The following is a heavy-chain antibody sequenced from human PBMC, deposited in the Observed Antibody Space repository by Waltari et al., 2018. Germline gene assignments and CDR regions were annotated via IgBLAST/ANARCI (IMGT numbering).Heavy chain of an antibody. Sequence: EVQLVQSGAEVKKPGESLKISCKGSGFNFDTPWLCWVRQMPGKGLEWMGIIYAGDSDTRYSPSFQGQVTISVDKSIDTAYLQWRSLKASDTAMYYCARRRRTGSSSGWYYFDYWGQGTLVTVSS. CDR2: IYAGDSDT. J-gene: IGHJ4*02. V-gene: IGHV5-51*01. D-gene: IGHD6-19*01. CDR3: ARRRRTGSSSGWYYFDY. CDR1: GFNFDTPW.